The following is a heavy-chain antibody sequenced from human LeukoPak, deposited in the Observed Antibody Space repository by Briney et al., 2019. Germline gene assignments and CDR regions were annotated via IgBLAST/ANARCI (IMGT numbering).Heavy chain of an antibody. CDR2: IYYSGST. J-gene: IGHJ5*02. V-gene: IGHV4-59*12. CDR1: GGSISSYY. Sequence: SETLSLTCTVSGGSISSYYWSWIRQPPGKGLGWIGYIYYSGSTNYNPSLKSRVTISVDTSKNQFSLKLSSVTAADTAVYYCARGTLSNWFDPWGQGTLVTVSS. CDR3: ARGTLSNWFDP.